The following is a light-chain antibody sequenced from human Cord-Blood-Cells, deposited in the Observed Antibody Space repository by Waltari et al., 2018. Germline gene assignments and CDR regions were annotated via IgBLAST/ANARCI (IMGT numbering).Light chain of an antibody. J-gene: IGLJ1*01. V-gene: IGLV2-14*01. Sequence: QSALTQPASVSGSPGQSITISCTGTSSDVGGYHSVSWYQQPPGKAPKLMIYEVSNRPSGVSNRFSGSKSGNTASLTISGLQAEDEADYYCSSYTSSSTYVFGTGTKVTVL. CDR3: SSYTSSSTYV. CDR1: SSDVGGYHS. CDR2: EVS.